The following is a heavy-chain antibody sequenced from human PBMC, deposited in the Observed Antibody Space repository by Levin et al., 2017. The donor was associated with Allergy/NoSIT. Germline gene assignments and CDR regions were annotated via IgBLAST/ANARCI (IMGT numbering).Heavy chain of an antibody. V-gene: IGHV3-23*01. J-gene: IGHJ4*02. Sequence: GESLKISCAASGFTFGTCAMSWVRQAPGKGLEWVSAISDNGDGTNYADSVKGRFTILTDTSKSMLYLQMNSLRAEDTAVYYCAKRGLMGEHYFDYWGQGTLVTVSS. CDR3: AKRGLMGEHYFDY. D-gene: IGHD3-16*01. CDR1: GFTFGTCA. CDR2: ISDNGDGT.